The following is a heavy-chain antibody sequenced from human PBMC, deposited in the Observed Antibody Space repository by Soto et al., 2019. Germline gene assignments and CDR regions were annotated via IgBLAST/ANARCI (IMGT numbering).Heavy chain of an antibody. Sequence: ASVKVSCKASGYTFTDYYMHWVRHAPGQVLEWMGWINPNSGGTNYPQRFQGRVTMTRDTSISTVYMELSRLRSDDTAVYYRARDSPSLSYCGGDCYSIDYWGQGTLVTVSS. J-gene: IGHJ4*02. CDR1: GYTFTDYY. D-gene: IGHD2-21*02. V-gene: IGHV1-2*02. CDR3: ARDSPSLSYCGGDCYSIDY. CDR2: INPNSGGT.